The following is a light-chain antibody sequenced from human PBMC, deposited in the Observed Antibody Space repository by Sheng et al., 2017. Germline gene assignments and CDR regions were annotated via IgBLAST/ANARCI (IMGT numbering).Light chain of an antibody. CDR3: QQYAGYPWT. Sequence: AIRMTQSPSSFSASTGDTVTITCRASQGISSYLAWYQQKPGKAPNLLIYAASTLQSGVPSRFSGRGSGTDFTLTIDCLQSEDFATYYCQQYAGYPWTFGQGTKVDVK. V-gene: IGKV1-8*01. J-gene: IGKJ1*01. CDR2: AAS. CDR1: QGISSY.